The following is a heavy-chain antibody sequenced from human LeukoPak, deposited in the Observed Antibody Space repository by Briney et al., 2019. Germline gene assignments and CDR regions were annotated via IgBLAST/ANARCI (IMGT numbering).Heavy chain of an antibody. D-gene: IGHD2-21*02. CDR2: ITGNGGRT. V-gene: IGHV3-23*01. Sequence: GGSLRLSCAASGFAFSNYAFVWVRQAPGKGLEWVSAITGNGGRTIHADSVKGRFTISRDNSRNTLYLQMNNLNADDTAMYYCGRDPNGDCIGAFDFWGQGTMVGVSS. CDR1: GFAFSNYA. J-gene: IGHJ3*01. CDR3: GRDPNGDCIGAFDF.